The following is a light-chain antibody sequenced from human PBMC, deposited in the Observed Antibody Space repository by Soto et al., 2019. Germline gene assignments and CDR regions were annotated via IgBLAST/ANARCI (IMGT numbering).Light chain of an antibody. CDR1: SSDVGGYNY. Sequence: QSALTQPPSASGSPGQSVTLSCTGTSSDVGGYNYVSWYQQHPGKAPKLMIYEVSKRPSGVPDRFSGSKSANTASLTISGLQAEDEADYYCSSYAGSNNLVFGTGTKLTVL. J-gene: IGLJ2*01. CDR3: SSYAGSNNLV. CDR2: EVS. V-gene: IGLV2-8*01.